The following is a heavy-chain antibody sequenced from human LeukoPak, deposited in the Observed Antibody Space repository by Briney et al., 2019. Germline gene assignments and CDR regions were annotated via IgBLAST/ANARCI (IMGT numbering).Heavy chain of an antibody. CDR2: INEGSSVI. Sequence: GGSLRLSWAASGFSFSIYSLTWVRQAPGKGLEWIAYINEGSSVIYYAVSVEGRFTVSRDNAKNSLYLQMNSLRGDDTAVYYCARGFGTSWFYSWGQGTLVTVSS. J-gene: IGHJ5*01. V-gene: IGHV3-48*04. D-gene: IGHD2-2*01. CDR3: ARGFGTSWFYS. CDR1: GFSFSIYS.